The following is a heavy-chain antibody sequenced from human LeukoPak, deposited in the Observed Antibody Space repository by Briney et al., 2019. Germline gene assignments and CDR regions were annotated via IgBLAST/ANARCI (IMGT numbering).Heavy chain of an antibody. Sequence: GGSLRLSCTVSGFTVSSNSMSWVRQAPGKGLEWVSFIYSDNTHYSDSVKGRFTISRDNSKNTLYLQMNSLRAEDTAVYYCARQGKDTASFDYWGQGTLVTVSS. J-gene: IGHJ4*02. V-gene: IGHV3-53*01. D-gene: IGHD5-18*01. CDR3: ARQGKDTASFDY. CDR1: GFTVSSNS. CDR2: IYSDNT.